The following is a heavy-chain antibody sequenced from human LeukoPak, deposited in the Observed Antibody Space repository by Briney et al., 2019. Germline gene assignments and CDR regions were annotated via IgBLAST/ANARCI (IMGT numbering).Heavy chain of an antibody. J-gene: IGHJ4*02. CDR3: ARRDCGDYFDY. Sequence: ETLSLTCTVSGGSISSSSYYWGWIRQPPGKGREWIGSIYYSWSTYYNPSLKSRVTISVDTSKNQFSLKLRSVTAADTAVYYCARRDCGDYFDYWGQGTLVTVSS. CDR1: GGSISSSSYY. CDR2: IYYSWST. V-gene: IGHV4-39*01. D-gene: IGHD4-17*01.